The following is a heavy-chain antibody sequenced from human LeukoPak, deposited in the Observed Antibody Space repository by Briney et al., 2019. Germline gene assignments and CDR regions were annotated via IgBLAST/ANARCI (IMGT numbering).Heavy chain of an antibody. J-gene: IGHJ1*01. V-gene: IGHV3-66*01. CDR3: ARSPYFDTSGYYFGGDQY. CDR2: IYSGGGT. Sequence: GGSLRLSCAASGFTVSSNYMSWVRQAPGKGLEWVSVIYSGGGTYYADSVKGRFTISRDNSKNTLNLQMNSLRAEDTAVYYCARSPYFDTSGYYFGGDQYWGQGTLVTVSS. D-gene: IGHD3-22*01. CDR1: GFTVSSNY.